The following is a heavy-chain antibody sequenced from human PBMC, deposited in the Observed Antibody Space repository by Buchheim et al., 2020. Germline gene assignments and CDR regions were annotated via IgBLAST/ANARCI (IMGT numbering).Heavy chain of an antibody. CDR2: VSYSGTT. CDR3: ARVRASGWYFFDF. J-gene: IGHJ4*02. V-gene: IGHV4-59*01. CDR1: GGSISGYY. D-gene: IGHD6-19*01. Sequence: QVQLQESGPRLVKPSETLSLTCTVSGGSISGYYWSWIRQPPEKGLEWIGYVSYSGTTVYEPSLERRVTISVDTPNTQFSLKLTSATAADTAVYYCARVRASGWYFFDFWGQGTL.